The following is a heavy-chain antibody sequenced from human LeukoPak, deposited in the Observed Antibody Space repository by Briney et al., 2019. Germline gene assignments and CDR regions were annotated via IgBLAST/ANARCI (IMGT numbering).Heavy chain of an antibody. J-gene: IGHJ4*02. V-gene: IGHV1-69*01. CDR2: IIPIFGTA. CDR3: ARGYCSSNRCFGGGFDY. CDR1: GGTFSIYA. Sequence: ASVKVSCKASGGTFSIYAISWVRQAPGQGLEWMGGIIPIFGTANYAQKFQGRVTITADESTSTAYMELRSLRSEDTAVYYCARGYCSSNRCFGGGFDYWGQGTLVTVSS. D-gene: IGHD2-2*01.